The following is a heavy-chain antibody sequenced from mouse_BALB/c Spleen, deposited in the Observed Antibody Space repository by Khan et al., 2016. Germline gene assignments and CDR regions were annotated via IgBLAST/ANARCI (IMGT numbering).Heavy chain of an antibody. J-gene: IGHJ2*01. CDR1: GFAFRRYW. CDR2: INPDSSTI. Sequence: EVKLLESGGGLVQPGGSLKLSCAASGFAFRRYWMSWVRRAPGRGLEWIGEINPDSSTINYTPSLKDKFIISRDNAKNTLYLQMSKVRSEDTALYYCTRLYYYGCSDYWGQGTTLTVSS. D-gene: IGHD1-1*01. CDR3: TRLYYYGCSDY. V-gene: IGHV4-1*02.